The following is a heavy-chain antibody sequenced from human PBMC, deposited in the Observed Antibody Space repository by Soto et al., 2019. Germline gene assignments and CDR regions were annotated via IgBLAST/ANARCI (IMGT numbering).Heavy chain of an antibody. Sequence: GGSLRLSCVVSGFTFSMYSMHWVRQVPGQSPFWVSSISNDGTTTNYADSVRGRFTISRDKSKNTLYLQMNNLKPEDTAIYYYSGGRRAHSSGTGAYWGQGTPVTVSS. CDR2: ISNDGTTT. V-gene: IGHV3-74*01. CDR1: GFTFSMYS. J-gene: IGHJ4*02. CDR3: SGGRRAHSSGTGAY. D-gene: IGHD1-26*01.